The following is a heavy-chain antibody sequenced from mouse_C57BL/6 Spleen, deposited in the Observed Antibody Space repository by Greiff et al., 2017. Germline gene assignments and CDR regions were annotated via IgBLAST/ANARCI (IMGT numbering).Heavy chain of an antibody. CDR3: ARRSYDSYYGNLDYYAMDY. CDR1: GYTFTSYW. D-gene: IGHD2-3*01. J-gene: IGHJ4*01. Sequence: VQLQQPGTELVKPGASVKLSCKASGYTFTSYWMHWVKQRPGQGLEWIGKISPSNGGTNYNEKVKSKATLTVDKASSTAYVQLSSLTSEGSAVYYCARRSYDSYYGNLDYYAMDYWGQGTSVTVSS. CDR2: ISPSNGGT. V-gene: IGHV1-53*01.